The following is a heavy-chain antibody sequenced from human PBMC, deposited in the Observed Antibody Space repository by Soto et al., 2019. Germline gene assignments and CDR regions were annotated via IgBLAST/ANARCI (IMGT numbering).Heavy chain of an antibody. CDR2: VYYGGST. D-gene: IGHD3-22*01. Sequence: PSETLSLTCTVSGGSISSSSYYWGWIRQPPGKGLEWIGNVYYGGSTYYNPSLKSRVTISVETSKSQFSLKLSSVTAADTAVYYCAGGDYYHSSGYYFYYYTMAVWGQGTTVTVSS. J-gene: IGHJ6*02. CDR1: GGSISSSSYY. CDR3: AGGDYYHSSGYYFYYYTMAV. V-gene: IGHV4-39*01.